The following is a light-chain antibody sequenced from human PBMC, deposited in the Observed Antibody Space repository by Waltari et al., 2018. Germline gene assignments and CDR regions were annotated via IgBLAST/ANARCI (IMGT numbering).Light chain of an antibody. J-gene: IGKJ2*01. CDR3: QEYGDSPPYT. Sequence: DIVLTQSPGTLSLSPGGRATLSCTPSQTVFNNYLAWYQQRPGQAPRLLIRRASNRATGIPDRFSGSGSGTDFTLTISRLEPEDFAVYYCQEYGDSPPYTFGQGTKVEIK. CDR2: RAS. CDR1: QTVFNNY. V-gene: IGKV3-20*01.